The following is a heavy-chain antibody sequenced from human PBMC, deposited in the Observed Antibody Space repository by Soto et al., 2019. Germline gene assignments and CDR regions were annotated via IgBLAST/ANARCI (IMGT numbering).Heavy chain of an antibody. CDR2: IKKDGSRT. V-gene: IGHV3-7*05. Sequence: SCEASGFSLGSYWMTWVRQAPGKGLEWVANIKKDGSRTSYLDSVRGRFTISRDNVGNSLSLQMDSLRAEDTGLYFCARDVSPGTSTLYLDAFDIWGQGTMVTVSS. D-gene: IGHD2-8*01. CDR1: GFSLGSYW. CDR3: ARDVSPGTSTLYLDAFDI. J-gene: IGHJ3*02.